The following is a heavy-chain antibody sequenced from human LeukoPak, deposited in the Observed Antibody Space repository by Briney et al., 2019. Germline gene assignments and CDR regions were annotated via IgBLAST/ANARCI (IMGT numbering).Heavy chain of an antibody. CDR3: ARELYDILTGYYYGMDV. J-gene: IGHJ6*04. CDR2: IYYSGST. D-gene: IGHD3-9*01. Sequence: PSETLSLTCTVSGGSISSYYWSWIRQPPGKGLEWVGYIYYSGSTNYNPSLKSRVTISVDTSKNQFSLKLSSVTAADTAVYYCARELYDILTGYYYGMDVWGKGTTVTVSS. V-gene: IGHV4-59*01. CDR1: GGSISSYY.